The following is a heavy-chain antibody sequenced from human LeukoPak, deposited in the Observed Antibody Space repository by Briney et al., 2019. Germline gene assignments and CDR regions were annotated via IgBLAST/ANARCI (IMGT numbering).Heavy chain of an antibody. D-gene: IGHD2-15*01. CDR3: ARDGGYCSGGSCYFW. J-gene: IGHJ1*01. V-gene: IGHV4-39*01. CDR2: IYYSGST. CDR1: GGSISSSSYY. Sequence: PSETLSLTCTVPGGSISSSSYYWGWIRQPPGKGLEWIGSIYYSGSTYYNPSRKSRLTMTVDTAKNQISLKLSSVTAADTAVYYCARDGGYCSGGSCYFWWGQGTLVTVSS.